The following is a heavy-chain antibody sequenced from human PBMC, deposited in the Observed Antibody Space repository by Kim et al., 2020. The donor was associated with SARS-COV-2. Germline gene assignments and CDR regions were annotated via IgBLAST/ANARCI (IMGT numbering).Heavy chain of an antibody. D-gene: IGHD3-10*01. CDR2: ISEIDGST. V-gene: IGHV3-43*02. CDR3: AKDRGSGSYVDY. Sequence: GGSLRLSCTASGFTFEDYAMQWVRQAAGEGLEWVSLISEIDGSTYYADSVKGRFTISRDNDNKSLYLQMNNLRTEDTALYYCAKDRGSGSYVDYWGQGTLVTVSS. CDR1: GFTFEDYA. J-gene: IGHJ4*02.